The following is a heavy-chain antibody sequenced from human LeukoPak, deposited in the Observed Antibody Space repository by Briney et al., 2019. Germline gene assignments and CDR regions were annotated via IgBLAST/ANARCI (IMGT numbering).Heavy chain of an antibody. CDR1: GGSISSGGYS. CDR3: ARALNYGDYFDY. V-gene: IGHV4-30-2*01. J-gene: IGHJ4*02. CDR2: IYHSGST. D-gene: IGHD4-17*01. Sequence: PSQTLSLTCAVSGGSISSGGYSWSWIRQPPGTGLEWIGYIYHSGSTYYNPSLKSRVTISIDRSKNQFSLKLSSVTAADTAVYYCARALNYGDYFDYWGQGTLVTVSS.